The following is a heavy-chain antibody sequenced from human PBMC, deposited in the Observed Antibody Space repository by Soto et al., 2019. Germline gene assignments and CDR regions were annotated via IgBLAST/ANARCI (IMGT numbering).Heavy chain of an antibody. CDR2: INHSGST. CDR3: ARVGGATYGDPWFFDY. Sequence: QVQLQQWGAGLLKPSETLSLTCAVYGGSFSGYYWSWIRQPPGKGLEWIGEINHSGSTNYNPSLKSRVTISVDTSKNQFSLKLSSVTAADTAVYYCARVGGATYGDPWFFDYWGQGTLVTVSS. D-gene: IGHD4-17*01. V-gene: IGHV4-34*01. CDR1: GGSFSGYY. J-gene: IGHJ4*02.